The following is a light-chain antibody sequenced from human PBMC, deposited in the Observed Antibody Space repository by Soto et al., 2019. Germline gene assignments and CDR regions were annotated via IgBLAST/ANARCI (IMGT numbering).Light chain of an antibody. CDR3: QQFSSYPRT. CDR2: DAS. V-gene: IGKV3-20*01. Sequence: VLTQSPGTLSLSPGERDTLSCRASQPVRNNYLAWYQQKPGQAPRLLIYDASSRATGIPDRFSGGGSGTDFPLTINRLEPEDFAVYYCQQFSSYPRTFGGGTKVEIK. J-gene: IGKJ4*01. CDR1: QPVRNNY.